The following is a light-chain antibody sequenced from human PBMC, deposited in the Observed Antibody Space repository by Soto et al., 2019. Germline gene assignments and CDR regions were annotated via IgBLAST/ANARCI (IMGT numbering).Light chain of an antibody. CDR1: QYINTR. CDR3: QQYVSSPWA. V-gene: IGKV3-20*01. Sequence: IVLTQSPATLSSFPGDRVTLSCRASQYINTRLAWYQHRPGQAPRLLIYQTSIRAAGIPDRFSGSGSGTDFTLTISRLEPEDFAVYYCQQYVSSPWAFGQGTKVDIK. CDR2: QTS. J-gene: IGKJ1*01.